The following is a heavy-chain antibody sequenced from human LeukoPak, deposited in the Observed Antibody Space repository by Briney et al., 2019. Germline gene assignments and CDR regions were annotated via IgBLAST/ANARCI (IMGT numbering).Heavy chain of an antibody. V-gene: IGHV1-18*01. Sequence: GASVKVSCKASGYTFTSYGISWVRQAPGQGLEWMGWISAYNGNTNYAQKLQGRVTTTTDTSTSTAYMELRSLRSDDTAVYYCARVEYSSSPGVPGYYYYYMDVWAKGPRSPSP. D-gene: IGHD6-6*01. CDR1: GYTFTSYG. CDR3: ARVEYSSSPGVPGYYYYYMDV. CDR2: ISAYNGNT. J-gene: IGHJ6*03.